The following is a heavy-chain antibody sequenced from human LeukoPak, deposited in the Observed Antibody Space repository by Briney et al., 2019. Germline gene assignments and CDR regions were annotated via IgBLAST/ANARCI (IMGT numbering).Heavy chain of an antibody. J-gene: IGHJ5*02. CDR2: IRGRGET. D-gene: IGHD3/OR15-3a*01. V-gene: IGHV3-66*03. Sequence: SGGSLRLSCAVSGFSGSNYYMNWVRQAPGKGLEWVSLIRGRGETFYADSVKGRFTISRDDSKNTVYLQMNSLRVEDTAEYFCARDRAATQDWVEFDPWGQGTLVTVSS. CDR3: ARDRAATQDWVEFDP. CDR1: GFSGSNYY.